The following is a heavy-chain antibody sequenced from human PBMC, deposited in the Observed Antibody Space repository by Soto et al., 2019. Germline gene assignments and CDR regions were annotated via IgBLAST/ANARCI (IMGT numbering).Heavy chain of an antibody. D-gene: IGHD6-19*01. CDR3: AHRNQWLELAY. V-gene: IGHV2-5*02. Sequence: QITLKESGPPLVKPTQPLTLTCTFSGFSLSTSGVGVGWIRQPPGKALEWLALIYWDDDKRYSPSLKSRLTITKDAAKNPVVLTMTNTDPVDPATYDCAHRNQWLELAYWGQGTLVTVSS. CDR1: GFSLSTSGVG. CDR2: IYWDDDK. J-gene: IGHJ4*02.